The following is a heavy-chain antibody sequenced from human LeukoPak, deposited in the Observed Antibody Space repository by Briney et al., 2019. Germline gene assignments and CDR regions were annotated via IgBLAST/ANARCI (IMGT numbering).Heavy chain of an antibody. V-gene: IGHV4-34*01. CDR1: GGSFSGYY. CDR2: INHSGST. CDR3: ARTFRESYYDFWSGYSTLDY. D-gene: IGHD3-3*01. J-gene: IGHJ4*02. Sequence: SETLSLTCAVYGGSFSGYYWSWIRQPPGKGLEWIGEINHSGSTNYNPSLKSRVTISVDTSKNQFSLKLSSVTAADTAVYYCARTFRESYYDFWSGYSTLDYWGQGILVTVSS.